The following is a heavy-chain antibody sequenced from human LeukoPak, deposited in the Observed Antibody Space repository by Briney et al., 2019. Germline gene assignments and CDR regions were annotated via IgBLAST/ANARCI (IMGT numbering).Heavy chain of an antibody. CDR3: ARASEDSRGHYQGFDS. Sequence: GGSLRLSCAASGFTFRSFAMSCVRQAPGRGLEGVSAISGSGGSRYYADSVKRRFTISRDNSKNTLYLQINRLRAEDTAVYYCARASEDSRGHYQGFDSWGQGTLVTVSS. J-gene: IGHJ4*02. D-gene: IGHD3-22*01. CDR1: GFTFRSFA. CDR2: ISGSGGSR. V-gene: IGHV3-23*01.